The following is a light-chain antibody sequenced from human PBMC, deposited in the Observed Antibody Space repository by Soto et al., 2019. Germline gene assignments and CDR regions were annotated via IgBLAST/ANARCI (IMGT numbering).Light chain of an antibody. J-gene: IGLJ3*02. Sequence: QSVLTQPPSVSGAPGQSVTISCTGSSSNIGAGYDVHWYQQLPGTAPKLLIYGNSNRPSGDPDRFSGSKSGTSASLAITGLQAEDEADYYCQSYDSSLSDWVFGGGTKLTVL. CDR1: SSNIGAGYD. CDR2: GNS. CDR3: QSYDSSLSDWV. V-gene: IGLV1-40*01.